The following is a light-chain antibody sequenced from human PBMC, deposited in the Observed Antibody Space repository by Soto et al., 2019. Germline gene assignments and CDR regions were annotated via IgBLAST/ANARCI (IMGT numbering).Light chain of an antibody. V-gene: IGLV2-14*01. Sequence: QCVLTQPASVSGSPGQSIAISCTGTFSDVGGYDYVSWYQQHPDKAPKLMIYEVTKRPSGVSNRFSGSKSGNTASLTISGLQPEDEADYYCSSHTSGSTRVFGSGTRSPS. J-gene: IGLJ1*01. CDR3: SSHTSGSTRV. CDR2: EVT. CDR1: FSDVGGYDY.